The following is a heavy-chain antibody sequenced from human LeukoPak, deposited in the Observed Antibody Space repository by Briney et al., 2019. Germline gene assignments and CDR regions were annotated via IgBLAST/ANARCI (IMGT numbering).Heavy chain of an antibody. D-gene: IGHD6-13*01. Sequence: GGSLRLSCAASGFTFSDYYMSWIRRAPGKGLEWVSYISSSGSTIYYADSVKGRFTISRDNAKNSLYLQMNSLRAEDTAVYYCARSPTSYSSSWYSSPYYFDYWGQGTLVTVSS. CDR1: GFTFSDYY. CDR3: ARSPTSYSSSWYSSPYYFDY. J-gene: IGHJ4*02. V-gene: IGHV3-11*01. CDR2: ISSSGSTI.